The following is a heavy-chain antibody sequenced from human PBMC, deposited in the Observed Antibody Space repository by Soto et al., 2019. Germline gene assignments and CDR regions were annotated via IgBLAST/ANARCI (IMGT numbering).Heavy chain of an antibody. D-gene: IGHD3-10*01. J-gene: IGHJ3*02. CDR1: GYTFSAYT. CDR2: INAGSGNT. CDR3: ARDTETLGPRSNDALDI. V-gene: IGHV1-3*01. Sequence: QAQLVQSGAEMKKPGASVKVSCKATGYTFSAYTMNWVRQAPGPSLEWMGWINAGSGNTKYSQNSQGRVSITRDTSASTVYMELTGLTSEDTAVYYCARDTETLGPRSNDALDIWGQGTMVTVSS.